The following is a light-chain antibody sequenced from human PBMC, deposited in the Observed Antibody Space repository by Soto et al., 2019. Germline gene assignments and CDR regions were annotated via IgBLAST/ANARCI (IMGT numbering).Light chain of an antibody. CDR2: GAS. CDR3: QQYSSSPPEFT. V-gene: IGKV3-20*01. CDR1: QSISSKY. J-gene: IGKJ3*01. Sequence: EIVLTQSPGTLSLSPGERATLSCRASQSISSKYLAWYQQRPGQAPRLLIFGASYRATGIPDRFSGSGSGTDFTLTISRLEPEDFAVYYCQQYSSSPPEFTFGPGTRVESK.